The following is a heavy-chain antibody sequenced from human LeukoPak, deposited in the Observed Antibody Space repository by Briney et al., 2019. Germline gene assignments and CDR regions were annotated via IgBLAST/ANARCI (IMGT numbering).Heavy chain of an antibody. V-gene: IGHV4-59*12. CDR2: IYYSGST. J-gene: IGHJ6*03. CDR3: ARYSTITMVRGVYYYYYMDV. Sequence: KPSEILSLTCTVSGGSIGTYYWSWIRQPPGKGLERIGQIYYSGSTKYSPSLKSRVTISVDTSKNQFSLKLSSVTAADTAVYYCARYSTITMVRGVYYYYYMDVWGKGTTVTVSS. D-gene: IGHD3-10*01. CDR1: GGSIGTYY.